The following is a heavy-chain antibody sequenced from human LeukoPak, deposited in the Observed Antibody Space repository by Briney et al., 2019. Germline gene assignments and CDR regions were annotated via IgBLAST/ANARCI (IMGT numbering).Heavy chain of an antibody. J-gene: IGHJ5*02. V-gene: IGHV4-39*07. D-gene: IGHD3-10*01. Sequence: SETLSLTCTASGGSISSSSYYWGWIRQPPGKGLEWIGSIYYSGSTYYNPSLKSRVTISVDTSKNQFSLKLSSVTAADTAVYYCARGPDLGADEFDPWGQGTLVTVSS. CDR3: ARGPDLGADEFDP. CDR2: IYYSGST. CDR1: GGSISSSSYY.